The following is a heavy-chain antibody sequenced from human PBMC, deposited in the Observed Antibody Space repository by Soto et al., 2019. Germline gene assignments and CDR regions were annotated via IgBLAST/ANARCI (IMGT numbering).Heavy chain of an antibody. CDR3: ARVRVIRGVIPSHFGL. V-gene: IGHV1-24*01. D-gene: IGHD3-10*01. Sequence: GASVKVSCKVSGYTLTELSMHWVRQAPGKGLEWMGGFDPEDGETIYAQKFQGRVTMTEDTSTDTAYMDLNSLRSDDTAVYYCARVRVIRGVIPSHFGLWGQGTLVTVSS. CDR2: FDPEDGET. CDR1: GYTLTELS. J-gene: IGHJ4*02.